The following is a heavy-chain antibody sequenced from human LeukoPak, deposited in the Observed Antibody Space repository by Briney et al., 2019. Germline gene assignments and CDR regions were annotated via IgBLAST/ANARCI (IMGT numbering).Heavy chain of an antibody. D-gene: IGHD6-19*01. J-gene: IGHJ5*02. CDR2: MNPNSGNT. CDR3: ARGRYSSGWYGVT. Sequence: GASVKVSCKASGYTFTSYGMNWVRQATGQGLEWMGWMNPNSGNTGYVQKFQGRVTMTRNTSTSTAYMELSSLRSEDTAVYYCARGRYSSGWYGVTWGQGTLVTVSS. V-gene: IGHV1-8*01. CDR1: GYTFTSYG.